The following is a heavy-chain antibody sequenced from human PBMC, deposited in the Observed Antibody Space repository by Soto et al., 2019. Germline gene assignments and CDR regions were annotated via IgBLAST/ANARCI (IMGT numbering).Heavy chain of an antibody. CDR1: GYTFARSS. J-gene: IGHJ5*02. D-gene: IGHD3-3*01. Sequence: EVQLVQSGAEVKKPGESLKISCKASGYTFARSSIGWVRQMPGKGLEWMGIIYPANSETTYSPSFQGQVTISADMSISTAYLQWSSLKASDTAIYYCAPYYNYWKTWGQGTLVTVSS. V-gene: IGHV5-51*01. CDR3: APYYNYWKT. CDR2: IYPANSET.